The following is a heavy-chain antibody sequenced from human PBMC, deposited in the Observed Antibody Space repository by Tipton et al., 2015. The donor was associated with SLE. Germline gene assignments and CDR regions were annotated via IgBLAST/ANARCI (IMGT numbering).Heavy chain of an antibody. J-gene: IGHJ4*02. V-gene: IGHV4-39*07. CDR2: IYNSGST. CDR1: GVSISSHSHY. D-gene: IGHD2-8*02. CDR3: ARGYCSGDVCFGRGYFDY. Sequence: TLSLTCSVSGVSISSHSHYWGWIRQPPGKGLEWIGIIYNSGSTYSSPSLKSRVTISVDTSKNQFSLKMSSVTAADTAVYYCARGYCSGDVCFGRGYFDYWGQGTQVTASS.